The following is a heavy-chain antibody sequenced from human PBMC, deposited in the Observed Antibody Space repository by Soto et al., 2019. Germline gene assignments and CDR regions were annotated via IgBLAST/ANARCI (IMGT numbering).Heavy chain of an antibody. J-gene: IGHJ6*02. CDR1: GGSISSYY. D-gene: IGHD2-2*01. CDR2: IYYSGST. Sequence: PSETLSLTCTVSGGSISSYYWSWIRQPPGKGLEWIGYIYYSGSTNYNPSLKSRVTISVDTSKNQFSLKLSSVTAADTAVYYCARKGYQLLPLGMDVWGQGTTVT. CDR3: ARKGYQLLPLGMDV. V-gene: IGHV4-59*01.